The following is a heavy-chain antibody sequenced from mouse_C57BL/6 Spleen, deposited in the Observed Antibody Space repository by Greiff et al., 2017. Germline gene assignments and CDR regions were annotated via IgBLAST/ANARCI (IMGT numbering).Heavy chain of an antibody. J-gene: IGHJ1*03. CDR3: ARDRGSSPSYWYFDV. V-gene: IGHV5-4*01. CDR2: ISDGGSYT. CDR1: GFTFSSYA. Sequence: EVKLVESGGGLVKPGGSLKLSCAASGFTFSSYAMSWVRQTPEKRLEWVATISDGGSYTYYPDNVKGRFTISRDNAKNNLYLQMSHLKSEDTAMYSCARDRGSSPSYWYFDVWGTGTTVTVSS. D-gene: IGHD1-1*01.